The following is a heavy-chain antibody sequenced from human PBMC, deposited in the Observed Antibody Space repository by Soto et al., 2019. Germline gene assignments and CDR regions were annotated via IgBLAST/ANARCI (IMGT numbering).Heavy chain of an antibody. D-gene: IGHD6-6*01. V-gene: IGHV1-69*13. CDR2: IIPIFGTA. J-gene: IGHJ4*02. Sequence: SVKVSCKASGGTFSSYAISWVRQAPGQGLEWMGGIIPIFGTANYAQKFQGRVTITADESTSTAYMELSSLRSEDTAVYYCAVPDSSSSLGYFDYSGQGTLVTVAS. CDR3: AVPDSSSSLGYFDY. CDR1: GGTFSSYA.